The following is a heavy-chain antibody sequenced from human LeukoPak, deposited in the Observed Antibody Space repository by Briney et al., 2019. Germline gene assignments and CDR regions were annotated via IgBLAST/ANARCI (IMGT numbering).Heavy chain of an antibody. CDR3: ARSSANYYDSSGYYYVPPYYFDY. CDR2: IYYSGST. Sequence: SETLSLTCTVSGGSISSSSYYWGWIRQPPGKGLEWIGSIYYSGSTYYNPSLRSRVTISVDTSKNHFSLKLRSVTAADTAVYYCARSSANYYDSSGYYYVPPYYFDYWGQGTLVTVSS. J-gene: IGHJ4*02. V-gene: IGHV4-39*02. CDR1: GGSISSSSYY. D-gene: IGHD3-22*01.